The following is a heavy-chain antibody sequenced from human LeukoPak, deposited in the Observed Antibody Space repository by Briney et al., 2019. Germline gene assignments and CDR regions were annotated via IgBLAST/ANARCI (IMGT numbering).Heavy chain of an antibody. J-gene: IGHJ4*02. CDR3: TTDSLGIGGISWYCSNTTCYSF. V-gene: IGHV3-15*01. CDR2: IKSKADGGTI. D-gene: IGHD2-2*01. CDR1: GLTLTYAW. Sequence: GGSLRPCCVVSGLTLTYAWMTWGRQAPGKVEGWVSRIKSKADGGTIDYAEPRKGRFTISRDDSKKTVCLEMNSLRTAYTALYYCTTDSLGIGGISWYCSNTTCYSFWGQGTLVTVSS.